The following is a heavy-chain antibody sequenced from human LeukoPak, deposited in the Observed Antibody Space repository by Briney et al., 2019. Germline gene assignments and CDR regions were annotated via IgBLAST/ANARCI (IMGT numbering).Heavy chain of an antibody. J-gene: IGHJ4*02. V-gene: IGHV4-34*01. CDR1: GEFFSGYY. D-gene: IGHD3-10*01. CDR3: ARLPLGAFGEVLNFDL. Sequence: NPSETLSLTCDVYGEFFSGYYWSWIRQPPGKWLEWIGDINHSGTTKYNPSLKSRVTVLIDISKSHFSLKVNSVTAADTAVYYCARLPLGAFGEVLNFDLWGQGTVVTVSS. CDR2: INHSGTT.